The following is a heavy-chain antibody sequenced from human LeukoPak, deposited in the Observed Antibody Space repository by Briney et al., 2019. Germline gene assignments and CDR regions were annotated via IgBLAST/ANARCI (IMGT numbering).Heavy chain of an antibody. D-gene: IGHD1-26*01. CDR2: GYYSGNT. CDR1: GGSVSSSSFY. Sequence: SETLSLTCTVSGGSVSSSSFYWGWIRQPPGKGLEWIGNGYYSGNTYPNPSLKSRVTIYVGTSKNQFSLKLSSVSAADTAVYYCASSILLVGAVRTDDYWGQGTLVTVSS. CDR3: ASSILLVGAVRTDDY. J-gene: IGHJ4*02. V-gene: IGHV4-39*01.